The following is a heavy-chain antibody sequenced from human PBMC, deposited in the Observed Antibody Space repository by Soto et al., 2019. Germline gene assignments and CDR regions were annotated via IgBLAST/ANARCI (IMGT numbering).Heavy chain of an antibody. Sequence: PGGSLRLSCAASGFTFRSYAMDWVRQAPGKGLEWVAVISYDETNKYNADSVKGRFTISRDNSKNTLSLQMNSLRPEDTAVYYCARGDSNSWSDFWGQGTLVTVSS. J-gene: IGHJ4*02. V-gene: IGHV3-30*01. CDR1: GFTFRSYA. CDR2: ISYDETNK. CDR3: ARGDSNSWSDF. D-gene: IGHD6-13*01.